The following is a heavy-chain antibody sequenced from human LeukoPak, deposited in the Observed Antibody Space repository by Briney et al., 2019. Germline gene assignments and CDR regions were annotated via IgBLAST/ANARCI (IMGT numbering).Heavy chain of an antibody. CDR2: INPNSGGT. CDR1: GYTFTAYY. Sequence: GASVKVSCKASGYTFTAYYMHWVRQAPGQGLEWMGWINPNSGGTNYAQKFQGRVTMTRDTSITTAYMEMSSLRSDDTAVYCCARASGYSGAWYIDYWGQGTLVTVSS. CDR3: ARASGYSGAWYIDY. J-gene: IGHJ4*02. D-gene: IGHD6-19*01. V-gene: IGHV1-2*02.